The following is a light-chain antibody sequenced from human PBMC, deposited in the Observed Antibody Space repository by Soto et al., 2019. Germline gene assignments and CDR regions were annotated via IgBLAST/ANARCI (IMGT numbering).Light chain of an antibody. J-gene: IGKJ4*01. CDR2: WAS. CDR3: QQYYSTPALT. CDR1: QNVSSN. Sequence: EIVMTQSPATLSVSPGARATLSCRASQNVSSNLAWYQQKPGQPPKLLIYWASTRESGVPDRFSGSGSGTDFTLTISSLQAEDVAVYYCQQYYSTPALTFGGGTKVEIK. V-gene: IGKV4-1*01.